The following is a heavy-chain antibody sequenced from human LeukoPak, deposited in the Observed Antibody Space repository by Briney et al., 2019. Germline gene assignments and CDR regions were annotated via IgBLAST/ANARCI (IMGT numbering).Heavy chain of an antibody. D-gene: IGHD5-18*01. V-gene: IGHV1-2*02. CDR3: ARDFVDTALVREYWFNP. J-gene: IGHJ5*02. CDR1: GYIFIDYY. Sequence: ASMKVSCKASGYIFIDYYVHWVRQAPGQGLEWMGWIKPDSGGTKYAQNFQGRVTMTRDTSTNTAYMDLSRLRSDDTAVYYCARDFVDTALVREYWFNPWGQGTLVTVSS. CDR2: IKPDSGGT.